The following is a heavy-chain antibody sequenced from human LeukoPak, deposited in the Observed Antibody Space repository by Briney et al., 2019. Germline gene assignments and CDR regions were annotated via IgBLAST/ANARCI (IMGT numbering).Heavy chain of an antibody. Sequence: QTSETLSLTCTVSGGSISGSSYSWIWIRQTPGKGLEWIGCIQYSGSTEYNPSLESRVTISVDTSKNQFSLKLTSVTAADTAVYYCARGYGYNSEYWGQGTLVTVSP. CDR2: IQYSGST. D-gene: IGHD5-24*01. CDR1: GGSISGSSYS. V-gene: IGHV4-61*01. CDR3: ARGYGYNSEY. J-gene: IGHJ4*02.